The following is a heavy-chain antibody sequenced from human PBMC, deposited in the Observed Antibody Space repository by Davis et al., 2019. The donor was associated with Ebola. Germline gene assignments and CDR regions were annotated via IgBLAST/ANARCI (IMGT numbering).Heavy chain of an antibody. J-gene: IGHJ6*02. CDR1: GFTFGDYA. Sequence: PGGSLRLSCTGFGFTFGDYAMNWVRRAPGKGLEWVGFIRSKGYGGKTQYAASVRGRFTISRDDSKTIAYLQMNSLKTEDTAVYYCTRDLKEPRPSYYYGMDVWGQGTTVIVSS. CDR2: IRSKGYGGKT. D-gene: IGHD6-6*01. CDR3: TRDLKEPRPSYYYGMDV. V-gene: IGHV3-49*04.